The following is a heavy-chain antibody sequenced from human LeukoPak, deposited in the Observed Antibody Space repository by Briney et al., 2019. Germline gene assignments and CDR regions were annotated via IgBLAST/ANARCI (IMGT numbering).Heavy chain of an antibody. Sequence: PGGSLRLSCAASGFTFSSYSMNWVRQAPGKGLEWVSSISSSSSYIYYADSVKGRFTISRDNAKNSLYLQMNSLRAGDTAVYYCARTLSKRFLEWLSAYYGMDVWGQGTTVTVSS. V-gene: IGHV3-21*01. J-gene: IGHJ6*02. D-gene: IGHD3-3*01. CDR3: ARTLSKRFLEWLSAYYGMDV. CDR1: GFTFSSYS. CDR2: ISSSSSYI.